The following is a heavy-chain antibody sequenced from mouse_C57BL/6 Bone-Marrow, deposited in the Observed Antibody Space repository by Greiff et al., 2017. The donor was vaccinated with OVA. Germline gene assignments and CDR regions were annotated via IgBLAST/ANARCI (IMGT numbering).Heavy chain of an antibody. CDR1: GYTFTSYT. V-gene: IGHV1-4*01. CDR2: INPSSGYT. J-gene: IGHJ3*01. Sequence: QVQLKESGAELARPGASVKMSCKASGYTFTSYTMHWVKQRPGQGLEWIGYINPSSGYTKYNQKFKDKATLTADKSSSTAYIQLSSLTSEDSAVYYCARSYYYGSRWFAYWGQGTLVTVSA. CDR3: ARSYYYGSRWFAY. D-gene: IGHD1-1*01.